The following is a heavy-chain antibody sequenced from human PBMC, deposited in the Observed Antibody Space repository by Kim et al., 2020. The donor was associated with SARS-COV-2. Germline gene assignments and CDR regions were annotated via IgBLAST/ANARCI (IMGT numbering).Heavy chain of an antibody. V-gene: IGHV3-72*01. CDR1: GFTFSDHH. D-gene: IGHD6-19*01. CDR2: TNNKANGYTT. J-gene: IGHJ4*02. Sequence: GGSLRLSCVASGFTFSDHHIDWVRQASGKGLEWVGRTNNKANGYTTYHAASVKGRFTMSRDDSQNSVFLQMNSLKTEDTAVYYCVSHCPSSSCFGYWGQG. CDR3: VSHCPSSSCFGY.